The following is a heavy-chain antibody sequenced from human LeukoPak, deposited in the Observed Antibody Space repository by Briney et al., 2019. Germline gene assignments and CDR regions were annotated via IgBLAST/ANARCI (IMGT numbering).Heavy chain of an antibody. D-gene: IGHD6-19*01. CDR1: GYSISSGYY. CDR2: IYYSGST. V-gene: IGHV4-38-2*02. Sequence: SETLSLTCTVSGYSISSGYYWGWIRQPPGKGLEWIGSIYYSGSTYYNPSLKSRVTISVDTSKNQFSLKLSSVTAADTAVYYCARRSSSGWYYFDYWGQGTLVTVSS. J-gene: IGHJ4*02. CDR3: ARRSSSGWYYFDY.